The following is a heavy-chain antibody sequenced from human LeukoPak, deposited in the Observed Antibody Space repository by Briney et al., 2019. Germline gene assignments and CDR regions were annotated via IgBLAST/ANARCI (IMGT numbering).Heavy chain of an antibody. CDR3: ARDLSDDYSLDY. J-gene: IGHJ4*02. CDR1: GFSFSDYS. D-gene: IGHD3-16*01. CDR2: ITISSSII. V-gene: IGHV3-21*01. Sequence: GGSLILSCAASGFSFSDYSMNWVRQAPGKGLEWVSSITISSSIIYYADSVKGRFTISRDNAKNSLFLQMNSLRAEDTAVYYCARDLSDDYSLDYWGQGTLVSVSS.